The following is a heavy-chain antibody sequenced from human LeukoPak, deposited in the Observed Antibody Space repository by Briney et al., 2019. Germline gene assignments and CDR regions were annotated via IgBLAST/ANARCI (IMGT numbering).Heavy chain of an antibody. V-gene: IGHV3-66*01. CDR2: LYSSGNA. D-gene: IGHD3-22*01. CDR3: ARPYYYDSGTFYSGF. J-gene: IGHJ4*02. Sequence: PGGSLRLSCAASGFIVSNNYISWVRQAPGKGLEWVSVLYSSGNAYYANSVRGRFSISRDNSKNTVFLQMNSLRVEDTAVYYCARPYYYDSGTFYSGFWGQGTLVTVSS. CDR1: GFIVSNNY.